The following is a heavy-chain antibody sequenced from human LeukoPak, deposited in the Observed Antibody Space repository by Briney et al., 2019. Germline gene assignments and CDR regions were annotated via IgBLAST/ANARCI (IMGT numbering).Heavy chain of an antibody. CDR2: ISGSGGST. D-gene: IGHD3-22*01. CDR3: AKDFYSSGYRIDY. V-gene: IGHV3-23*01. CDR1: GVTFSSYA. Sequence: PGGSLRLSCAASGVTFSSYAMSWVRQAPGKGLEWVSAISGSGGSTYYADSVKGRFTISRDNSKNTLYLQMNSLRAEDTAVYYCAKDFYSSGYRIDYWGQGTLVTVSS. J-gene: IGHJ4*02.